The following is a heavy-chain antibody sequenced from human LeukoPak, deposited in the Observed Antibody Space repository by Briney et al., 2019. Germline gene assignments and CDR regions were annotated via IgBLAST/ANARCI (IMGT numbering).Heavy chain of an antibody. CDR1: GFTFSSDG. CDR2: IWFDGSEK. V-gene: IGHV3-33*01. J-gene: IGHJ6*02. Sequence: GGSLRLSCAASGFTFSSDGMHWVRQAPGKGLEWVAVIWFDGSEKYYADSAKGRFTISRDNSKNTLYLQMSSLRVEDTAVYYCARDTYYYGMDVWGQGTTVTVSS. CDR3: ARDTYYYGMDV.